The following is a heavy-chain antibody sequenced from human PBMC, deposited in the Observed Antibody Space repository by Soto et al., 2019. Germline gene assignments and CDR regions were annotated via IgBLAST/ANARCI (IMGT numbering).Heavy chain of an antibody. CDR2: ISYDGSDK. D-gene: IGHD3-3*01. V-gene: IGHV3-30*03. CDR1: GLTLSSYG. J-gene: IGHJ4*02. CDR3: ATDEEKEWLPLGGKVDY. Sequence: QVQLVESGGGVVQPGRSLRLSCAASGLTLSSYGMHWVRQAPGKGLEWVAVISYDGSDKYYANSVKGRFTISRDNSKNTLYQQMNSLRAEDTAVYYCATDEEKEWLPLGGKVDYWGQGTLVTVSS.